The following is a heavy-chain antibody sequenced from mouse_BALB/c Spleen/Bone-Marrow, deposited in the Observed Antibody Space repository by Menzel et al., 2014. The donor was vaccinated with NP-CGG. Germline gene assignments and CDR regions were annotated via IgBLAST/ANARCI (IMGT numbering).Heavy chain of an antibody. V-gene: IGHV1-54*03. CDR3: ARSRTGFAY. Sequence: VQLQQSGAELVRPGTSVKVSCKASGYAFTNYLIEWVKQRPGQGLEWIGGINPGSGGTNYNEKFKGKATLTADKSSSTAYMQLSSLTSDDSAVYFCARSRTGFAYWGQGTLVTVSA. J-gene: IGHJ3*01. CDR2: INPGSGGT. CDR1: GYAFTNYL.